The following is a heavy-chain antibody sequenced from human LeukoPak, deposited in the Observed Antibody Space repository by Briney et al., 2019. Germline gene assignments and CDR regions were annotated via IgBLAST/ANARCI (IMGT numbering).Heavy chain of an antibody. D-gene: IGHD3-22*01. V-gene: IGHV3-21*01. J-gene: IGHJ4*02. CDR2: ISVRSNYI. CDR1: GYTFSSYS. CDR3: VRLRRNSDTTGFYYYYDF. Sequence: GGSLRLSCAASGYTFSSYSMNWVRQAPGKGLEWVSSISVRSNYIYYADSVRGRFRISRDDARDSLYLQMNSLRAEDTAVYYCVRLRRNSDTTGFYYYYDFWGQGTLVTVSS.